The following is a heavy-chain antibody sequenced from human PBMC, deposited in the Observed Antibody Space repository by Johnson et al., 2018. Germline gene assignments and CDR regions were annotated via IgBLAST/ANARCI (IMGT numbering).Heavy chain of an antibody. J-gene: IGHJ1*01. V-gene: IGHV3-13*01. D-gene: IGHD3-3*01. CDR2: IGTDADT. CDR3: AKDVSQRFLLRELKYFHH. Sequence: VQLVESGGGLIQPGGSLRLSCAASGFTFSSYGMHWVRQATGEGLEWVSPIGTDADTYSPGSVKDRFTISRESAWNSLSLQMNSLRAGDTAVYYCAKDVSQRFLLRELKYFHHWGQGTLVTVSS. CDR1: GFTFSSYG.